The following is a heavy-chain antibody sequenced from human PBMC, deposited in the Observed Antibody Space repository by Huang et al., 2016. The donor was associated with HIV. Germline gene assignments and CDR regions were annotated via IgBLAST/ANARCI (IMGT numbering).Heavy chain of an antibody. J-gene: IGHJ5*02. V-gene: IGHV3-30*02. CDR3: VKFTIDDSSVAA. CDR1: GFTFSSCA. D-gene: IGHD6-25*01. CDR2: IQFDGGNK. Sequence: QVQLVESGGGVVQPGGSLRLSCAAIGFTFSSCAMHWVRQAQGKGLEWVADIQFDGGNKNHADSVKGRFTISRDNSKNTLYLQISSLRAEDTAVYYCVKFTIDDSSVAAWGQGTLVTVS.